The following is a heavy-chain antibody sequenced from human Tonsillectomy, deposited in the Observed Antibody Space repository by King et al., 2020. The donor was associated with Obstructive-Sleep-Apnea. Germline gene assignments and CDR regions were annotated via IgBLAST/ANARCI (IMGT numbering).Heavy chain of an antibody. Sequence: QLQLQESGPGLVKPSETLSLSCTVSGGSVSSSSYYWGWIRQPPGKGLEWIGSIYHSGSTYYSPSLKSRVAISIDTSKNQFSLNLTSVTAADTAVYYCTRPLTGYSSSWYFDSWGQGTLVTVSS. J-gene: IGHJ4*02. CDR3: TRPLTGYSSSWYFDS. V-gene: IGHV4-39*01. CDR1: GGSVSSSSYY. D-gene: IGHD6-13*01. CDR2: IYHSGST.